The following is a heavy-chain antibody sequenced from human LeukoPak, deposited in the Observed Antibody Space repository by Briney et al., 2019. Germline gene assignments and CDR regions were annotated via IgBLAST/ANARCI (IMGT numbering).Heavy chain of an antibody. Sequence: GGSLRLSCAASGFTFSSYATSWVRQAPGKGLEWVSAISGSGGSTYYADSVKGRFTISRDNSKNTLYLQMNSLRAEDTAVYYCAKDLKAGIAAAGIGYWGQGTLVTVSS. CDR2: ISGSGGST. CDR3: AKDLKAGIAAAGIGY. CDR1: GFTFSSYA. J-gene: IGHJ4*02. V-gene: IGHV3-23*01. D-gene: IGHD6-13*01.